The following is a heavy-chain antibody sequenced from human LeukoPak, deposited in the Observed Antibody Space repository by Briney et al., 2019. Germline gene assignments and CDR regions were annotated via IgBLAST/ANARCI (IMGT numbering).Heavy chain of an antibody. J-gene: IGHJ4*02. D-gene: IGHD1-1*01. V-gene: IGHV3-23*01. Sequence: GGSLRLSCAASGFTFSNYAMSWVRQAPGKGLEWVSSISGTGGSTYYADSVKGRFTISRDNSNDTLFLQMNSLRAEDTAVYYCAKVRTGHYFDYWGQGTLVTVSS. CDR1: GFTFSNYA. CDR2: ISGTGGST. CDR3: AKVRTGHYFDY.